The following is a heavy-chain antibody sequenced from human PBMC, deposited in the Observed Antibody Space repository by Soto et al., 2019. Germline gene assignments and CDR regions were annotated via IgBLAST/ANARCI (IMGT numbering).Heavy chain of an antibody. V-gene: IGHV3-30*18. CDR3: AKDVRGWFDP. D-gene: IGHD2-8*01. Sequence: GGSLRLSCAASGFIFSSFGMHWVRQAPGKGLEWVAVISYDGSNKYYADSVKGRFTISRDNSKNTLYLQMNSLRAEDTAVYYCAKDVRGWFDPWGQGTLVTVSS. J-gene: IGHJ5*02. CDR1: GFIFSSFG. CDR2: ISYDGSNK.